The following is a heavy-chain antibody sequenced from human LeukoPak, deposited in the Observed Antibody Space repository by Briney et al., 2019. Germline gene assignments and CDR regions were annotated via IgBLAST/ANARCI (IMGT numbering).Heavy chain of an antibody. V-gene: IGHV3-23*01. CDR3: ARAWYSSGYYDY. J-gene: IGHJ4*02. CDR1: GFTFSSYG. Sequence: GGTLRLSCAASGFTFSSYGMSWVRQAPGKGLEWVSAISGSGGSTYYADSVKGRFTISRDNSKNTLYLQMNSLRAEDTAVYYCARAWYSSGYYDYWGQGTLVTVSS. D-gene: IGHD6-19*01. CDR2: ISGSGGST.